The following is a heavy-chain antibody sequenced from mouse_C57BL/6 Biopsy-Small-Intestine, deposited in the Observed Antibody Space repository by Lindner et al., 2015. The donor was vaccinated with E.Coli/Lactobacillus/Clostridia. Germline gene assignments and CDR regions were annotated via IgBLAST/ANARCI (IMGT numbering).Heavy chain of an antibody. CDR2: IYPGSGNT. D-gene: IGHD2-4*01. CDR3: ARGDYDWFAY. CDR1: ATASQAT. J-gene: IGHJ3*01. V-gene: IGHV1-66*01. Sequence: VQLQESGPELVKPGGFNEDILQGLLATASQATIYHWVKQRPGQGLEWIGWIYPGSGNTKYNEKFKGKATLTADTSSSTAYMQLSSLTSEDSAVYYCARGDYDWFAYWGQGDSGHCLC.